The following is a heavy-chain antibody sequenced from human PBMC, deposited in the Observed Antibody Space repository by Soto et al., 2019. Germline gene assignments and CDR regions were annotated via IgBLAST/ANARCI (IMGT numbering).Heavy chain of an antibody. CDR3: ARIKWGLDYYSGMDV. CDR2: INHKTAAT. CDR1: GYTFSDYF. Sequence: QVQLVQSGAEVRKSGASVKVSCKASGYTFSDYFIQWLRQAPGQGLEWVAWINHKTAATNYAKKFQDRVTVTSDTSFSTAYLELTRLRPDDTALYYCARIKWGLDYYSGMDVWGQGPAVSVSS. V-gene: IGHV1-2*02. D-gene: IGHD1-26*01. J-gene: IGHJ6*02.